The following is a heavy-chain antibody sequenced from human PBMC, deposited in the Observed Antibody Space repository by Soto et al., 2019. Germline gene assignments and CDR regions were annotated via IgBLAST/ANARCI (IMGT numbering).Heavy chain of an antibody. CDR2: IRFDGSNE. V-gene: IGHV3-33*01. CDR3: ARDGIGGTVFRGYLDY. Sequence: QEQLVESGGGVVQPGTSLRLSCAVPGGIFHGYGMHWVRQAPGKGLEWVAIIRFDGSNEEYADSVKGRFTISRDNSKNTLYLQMNTLGAEETAVYYCARDGIGGTVFRGYLDYWGRGTVVTVSS. D-gene: IGHD1-7*01. CDR1: GGIFHGYG. J-gene: IGHJ4*02.